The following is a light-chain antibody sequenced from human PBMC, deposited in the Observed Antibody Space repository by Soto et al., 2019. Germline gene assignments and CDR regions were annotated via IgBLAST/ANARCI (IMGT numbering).Light chain of an antibody. Sequence: DIQMTQSPSTLPASLVYRVTITCWASRSISSWLAWYQQKPGKAPKLLIYDAPSLESGVPSRFSGSGSGTKFTLPIASLQPDDFATYYCQQYETFSGTFGPGTKV. V-gene: IGKV1-5*01. CDR3: QQYETFSGT. CDR1: RSISSW. J-gene: IGKJ1*01. CDR2: DAP.